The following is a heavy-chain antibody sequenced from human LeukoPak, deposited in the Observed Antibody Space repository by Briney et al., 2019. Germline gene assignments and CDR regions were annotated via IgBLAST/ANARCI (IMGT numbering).Heavy chain of an antibody. D-gene: IGHD2-15*01. CDR1: GFTFSSYA. V-gene: IGHV3-23*01. J-gene: IGHJ4*02. CDR3: AKDPPAGYCSGGSCLEYHY. CDR2: ISGSGGST. Sequence: GGSLRLSCAASGFTFSSYAMSWVRQAPGKGLEWVSAISGSGGSTYYADSVKARFTISRDNSKNTLYLQMNSLRAEDTAVYYCAKDPPAGYCSGGSCLEYHYWGQGTLVTVSS.